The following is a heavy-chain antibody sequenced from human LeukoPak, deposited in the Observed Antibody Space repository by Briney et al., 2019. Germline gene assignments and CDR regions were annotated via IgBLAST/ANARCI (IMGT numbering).Heavy chain of an antibody. Sequence: ASVKVSCKASGYTFTSYGISWVRQAPGQGLEWMGWISAYNGNTNYAQKLQGRVTMTTDTSTSTACMELRSLRSDDTAVYYCARDCVYSSSCLDAFDIWGQGTMVTVSS. J-gene: IGHJ3*02. V-gene: IGHV1-18*01. CDR2: ISAYNGNT. CDR3: ARDCVYSSSCLDAFDI. CDR1: GYTFTSYG. D-gene: IGHD6-13*01.